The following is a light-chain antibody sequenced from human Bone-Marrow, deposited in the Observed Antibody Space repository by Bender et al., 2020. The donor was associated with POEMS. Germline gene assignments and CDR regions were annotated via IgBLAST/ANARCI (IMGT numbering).Light chain of an antibody. Sequence: QSALTQPASVSGSPGQSITISCTGTSSDVGGYNYVSWYQQHPGKAPKLLIYYVSNRPSGVSYRFSGSKSGNSASLTISGLQAEDEADYYCSSRTTSDTLVFGGGTKLTVL. V-gene: IGLV2-14*03. CDR3: SSRTTSDTLV. CDR2: YVS. J-gene: IGLJ3*02. CDR1: SSDVGGYNY.